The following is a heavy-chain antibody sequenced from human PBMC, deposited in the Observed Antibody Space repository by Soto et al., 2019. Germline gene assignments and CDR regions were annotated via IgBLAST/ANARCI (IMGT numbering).Heavy chain of an antibody. V-gene: IGHV4-59*01. CDR1: GGSISSYY. J-gene: IGHJ6*03. Sequence: PSETLSLTCTVSGGSISSYYWSWIRQPPGKGLEWIGYIYYSGSTNYNPSLKSRVTISVDTSKNQFSLKLSSVTAADTAVYYCTTDPKVQPIYYYYYYMDVWGKGTTVTVSS. CDR3: TTDPKVQPIYYYYYYMDV. D-gene: IGHD5-18*01. CDR2: IYYSGST.